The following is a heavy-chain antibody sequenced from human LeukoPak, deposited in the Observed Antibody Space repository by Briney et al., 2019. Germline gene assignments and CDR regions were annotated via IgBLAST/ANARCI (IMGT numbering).Heavy chain of an antibody. Sequence: PGGSLRLSCAASGFTFSTYAMTWVRQAPGKGLEWVSAICGNDGKTYYAGSVKGRFTISRGNSENTVYLQMNNLRAEDTALYYCARQYSGTCYAALDHWGQGTLVTVSS. V-gene: IGHV3-23*01. CDR2: ICGNDGKT. CDR3: ARQYSGTCYAALDH. D-gene: IGHD5-12*01. J-gene: IGHJ5*02. CDR1: GFTFSTYA.